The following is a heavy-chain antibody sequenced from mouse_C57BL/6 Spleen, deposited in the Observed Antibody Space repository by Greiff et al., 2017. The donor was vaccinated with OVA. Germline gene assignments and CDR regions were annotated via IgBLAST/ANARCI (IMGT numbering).Heavy chain of an antibody. CDR2: LHPSDSDT. CDR3: AIRWDGIYFDY. CDR1: GYTFTSYW. V-gene: IGHV1-74*01. J-gene: IGHJ2*01. Sequence: VQLQQPGAELVKPGASVKVSCKASGYTFTSYWMHWVKQRPGQGLEWIGRLHPSDSDTNYNQKFKGKATLTVDKSSSTAYMQLSSLTSDDSAVYYCAIRWDGIYFDYWGQGTTLTVSS. D-gene: IGHD4-1*01.